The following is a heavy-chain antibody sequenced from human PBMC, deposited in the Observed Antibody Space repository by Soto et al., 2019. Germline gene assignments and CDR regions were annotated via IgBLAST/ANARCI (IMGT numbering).Heavy chain of an antibody. J-gene: IGHJ3*02. CDR3: ARGLATLPVFAFDI. CDR1: GMSLTTSGVG. V-gene: IGHV2-5*01. Sequence: NPTQTLTLTCSLSGMSLTTSGVGLGWIRQPPGKALEWLALIYWNDDKHYSPSLKSRVTITKDTSKNQAVLTVTNMDPADTATYYCARGLATLPVFAFDIWGQGTMVTVSS. CDR2: IYWNDDK.